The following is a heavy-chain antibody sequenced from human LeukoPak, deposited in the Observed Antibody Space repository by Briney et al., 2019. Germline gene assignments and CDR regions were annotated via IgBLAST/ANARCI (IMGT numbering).Heavy chain of an antibody. V-gene: IGHV3-66*01. J-gene: IGHJ4*02. D-gene: IGHD5-12*01. CDR3: ARGLVAQGLSFDY. CDR1: GFTVSNNY. Sequence: GGSLRLSCAASGFTVSNNYMSWVRQAPGKGLEWVSVIYSGDSTYYADSVKGRFTISRDNSKNTLYLQMNGLRAEDTAVYYCARGLVAQGLSFDYWGQGTLVTVSS. CDR2: IYSGDST.